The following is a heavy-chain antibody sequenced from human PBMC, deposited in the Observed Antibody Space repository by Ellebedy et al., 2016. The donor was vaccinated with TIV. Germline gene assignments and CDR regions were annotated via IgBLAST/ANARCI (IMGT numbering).Heavy chain of an antibody. D-gene: IGHD3-10*01. CDR3: ARDGHYYDSGSYSVYGMDV. CDR1: GFIFSGHY. Sequence: GESLKISCTTSGFIFSGHYMNWVRQAPGKGLEWVALLSYDGSNIYYADSVKGRFIISRDNSKNTLYLQMNSLRAEDTAVYYCARDGHYYDSGSYSVYGMDVWGQGTTVTVSS. J-gene: IGHJ6*02. CDR2: LSYDGSNI. V-gene: IGHV3-30*19.